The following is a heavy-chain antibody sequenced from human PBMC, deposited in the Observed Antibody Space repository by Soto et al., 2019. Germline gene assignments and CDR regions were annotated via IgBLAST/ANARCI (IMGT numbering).Heavy chain of an antibody. D-gene: IGHD1-1*01. J-gene: IGHJ5*02. Sequence: SETLSLTCTVSGGSIRSSYWTWIRQPPGKGLEWIGHMYFSGTTNFNPSLKSRITMSVDTSKNQFSLKLSSVTAADTAVYYCARAAETGGNWFDPWGQGTLVTVSS. V-gene: IGHV4-59*01. CDR1: GGSIRSSY. CDR2: MYFSGTT. CDR3: ARAAETGGNWFDP.